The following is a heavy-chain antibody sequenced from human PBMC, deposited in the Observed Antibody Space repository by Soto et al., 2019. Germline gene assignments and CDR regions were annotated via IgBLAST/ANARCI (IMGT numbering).Heavy chain of an antibody. V-gene: IGHV1-69*01. CDR2: IIPIFGTA. D-gene: IGHD1-26*01. CDR3: ARDGGRHSGGIDY. CDR1: GGTFSSYS. J-gene: IGHJ4*02. Sequence: QVQLVQSGAEVKKPGSSVKVSCKASGGTFSSYSINWVRQAPGQGLEWMGEIIPIFGTANYAQKFQGRVTITADAATSTAYMELSSLRSEDAAVYYCARDGGRHSGGIDYWGQGTLVTVSS.